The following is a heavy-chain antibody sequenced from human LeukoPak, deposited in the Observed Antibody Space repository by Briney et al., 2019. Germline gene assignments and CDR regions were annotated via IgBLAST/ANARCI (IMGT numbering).Heavy chain of an antibody. D-gene: IGHD5-18*01. CDR3: ARRATTERGHSYGLDF. Sequence: PGGTLRLSCAATVFTFRGPGMHMVRHAPGKAQERVTFIRYHGSDKYYADSVKGRFTISRDNAKNSLYLQMNSLRAEDTAMYYCARRATTERGHSYGLDFWGQGTLVTVSS. CDR2: IRYHGSDK. V-gene: IGHV3-30*02. CDR1: VFTFRGPG. J-gene: IGHJ4*02.